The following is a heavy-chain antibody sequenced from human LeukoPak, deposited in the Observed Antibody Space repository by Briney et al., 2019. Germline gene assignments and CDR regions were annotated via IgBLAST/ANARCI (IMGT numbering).Heavy chain of an antibody. D-gene: IGHD2-21*01. CDR3: ARGGGDPHWFDP. Sequence: SETLSLTCTVSGGSISRYYWSWIRQPPGKGLEWIGYIYYSGSTNYNPSLKSRVTISVDTSKNQFSLKLSSVTAADTAVYYCARGGGDPHWFDPWGQGTLVTVSS. CDR2: IYYSGST. V-gene: IGHV4-59*08. J-gene: IGHJ5*02. CDR1: GGSISRYY.